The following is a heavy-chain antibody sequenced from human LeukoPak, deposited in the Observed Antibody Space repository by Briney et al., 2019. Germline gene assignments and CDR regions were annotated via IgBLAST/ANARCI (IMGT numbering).Heavy chain of an antibody. V-gene: IGHV3-15*01. CDR3: TTGQDTYESSGYYLGAAFDI. CDR1: GFTFSNAW. Sequence: GGSLRLSCAASGFTFSNAWMSWVRQAPGKGLEGVGRIKRKTDGGTTDYAAPVKGRFTISRDDSKNTLYLQMNSLKTGTTAGVYCTTGQDTYESSGYYLGAAFDIWGQGTMVTVSS. CDR2: IKRKTDGGTT. J-gene: IGHJ3*02. D-gene: IGHD3-22*01.